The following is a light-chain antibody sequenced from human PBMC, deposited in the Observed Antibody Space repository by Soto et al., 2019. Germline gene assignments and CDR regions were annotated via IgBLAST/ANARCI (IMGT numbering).Light chain of an antibody. CDR1: SSNIGSNT. Sequence: QAVVTQPPSASGTPGRRVVISCSGSSSNIGSNTVNWYQQLPGTAPKLLNYSNNHRPSGVPDRFSGSKSGTSASLTISGLQSDDEADYYCAAWDDSLNGYVFATGTKLTVL. J-gene: IGLJ1*01. V-gene: IGLV1-44*01. CDR3: AAWDDSLNGYV. CDR2: SNN.